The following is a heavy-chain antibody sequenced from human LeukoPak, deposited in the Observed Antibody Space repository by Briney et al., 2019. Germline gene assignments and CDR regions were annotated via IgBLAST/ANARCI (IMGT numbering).Heavy chain of an antibody. CDR2: ISSGGSYI. CDR1: GFGFITYS. V-gene: IGHV3-21*01. D-gene: IGHD3-22*01. J-gene: IGHJ4*02. Sequence: KPGGSLRLSCAASGFGFITYSMSWVRQAPGKGPEWVSAISSGGSYIYYADSVKGRFTISRDDAKKSLYLQMNSLRAEDTAVYYCARDQYYYDSTEYYDANNFDFWGQGTLVTVSS. CDR3: ARDQYYYDSTEYYDANNFDF.